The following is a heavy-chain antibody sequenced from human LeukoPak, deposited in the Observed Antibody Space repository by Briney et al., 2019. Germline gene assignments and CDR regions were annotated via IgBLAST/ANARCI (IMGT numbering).Heavy chain of an antibody. CDR1: GGSISSGSYY. D-gene: IGHD1-14*01. CDR3: ARIGTGYNNY. J-gene: IGHJ4*02. CDR2: INHSGST. Sequence: SETLSLTCTVSGGSISSGSYYWSWIRQPAGKGLEWIGEINHSGSTNYNPSLKSRVTISVDTSKNQFSLKLSSVTAADTAVYYCARIGTGYNNYWGQGTLVTVSS. V-gene: IGHV4-61*10.